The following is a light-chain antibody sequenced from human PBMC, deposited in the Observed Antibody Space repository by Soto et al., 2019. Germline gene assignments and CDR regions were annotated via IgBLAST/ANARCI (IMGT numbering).Light chain of an antibody. J-gene: IGKJ1*01. CDR2: GAS. CDR3: QQFGSSPTWT. Sequence: VLTQSPGTLSVSPGESSTRSCSSSQSVDGKLAWYQQKPGQAPRLLIYGASTRAPGIPDRFSGSASGTDFTLTIRRLEPEDFAVYYCQQFGSSPTWTFGQGTKVDIK. V-gene: IGKV3-20*01. CDR1: QSVDGK.